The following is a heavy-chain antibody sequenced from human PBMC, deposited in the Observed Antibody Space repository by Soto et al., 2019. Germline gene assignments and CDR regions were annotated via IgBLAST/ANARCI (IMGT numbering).Heavy chain of an antibody. J-gene: IGHJ4*02. D-gene: IGHD1-1*01. CDR3: ARGSPTTTPFDY. CDR1: GGTFSSYT. Sequence: PSVKVSCKASGGTFSSYTISWVRQAPGQGLEWMGRIIPILGTANYAQKFQGRVTITADESTSTAYMEVRRLTSDDTAVYYCARGSPTTTPFDYWGQGTPVTVSS. V-gene: IGHV1-69*08. CDR2: IIPILGTA.